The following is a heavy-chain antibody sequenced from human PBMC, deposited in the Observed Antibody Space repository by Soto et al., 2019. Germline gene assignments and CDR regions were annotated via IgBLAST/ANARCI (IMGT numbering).Heavy chain of an antibody. D-gene: IGHD2-8*01. J-gene: IGHJ5*01. CDR2: TYYRSKWDY. V-gene: IGHV6-1*01. Sequence: SQTLSLPCAISVDSVSTNSATWDWIRPSPSRGLEWLGRTYYRSKWDYDYAASVKGRININPDTSNNQVSLHLDSVTPDDTAVYYCARLIGNSWLDSWGQGTLVTVSS. CDR3: ARLIGNSWLDS. CDR1: VDSVSTNSAT.